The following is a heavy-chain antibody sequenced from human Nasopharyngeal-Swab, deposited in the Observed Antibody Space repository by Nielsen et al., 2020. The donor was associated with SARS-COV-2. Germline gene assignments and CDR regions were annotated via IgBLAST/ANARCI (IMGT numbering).Heavy chain of an antibody. J-gene: IGHJ4*02. Sequence: WVRQAPGQGLEWMGGIIPIFGTANYAQKFQGRVTITADESTSTAYMELSSLRSEDTAVYYCASFGVDYGEPFDYWGQGTLVTVSS. D-gene: IGHD4-17*01. CDR2: IIPIFGTA. CDR3: ASFGVDYGEPFDY. V-gene: IGHV1-69*01.